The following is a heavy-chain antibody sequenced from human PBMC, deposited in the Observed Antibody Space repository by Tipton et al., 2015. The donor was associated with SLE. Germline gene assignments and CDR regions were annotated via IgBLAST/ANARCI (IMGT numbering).Heavy chain of an antibody. V-gene: IGHV4-39*07. CDR2: INHSGST. Sequence: TLSLTCTVSDGSISSSNYYWGWIRQSPGKGLEWIGEINHSGSTNYNPSLKSRVTISLDTSKNQFSLKLSSVTAADTAVYYCARGGVPRAGTGLRRMDVWGQGTSVAVSS. D-gene: IGHD3-10*01. CDR3: ARGGVPRAGTGLRRMDV. CDR1: DGSISSSNYY. J-gene: IGHJ6*02.